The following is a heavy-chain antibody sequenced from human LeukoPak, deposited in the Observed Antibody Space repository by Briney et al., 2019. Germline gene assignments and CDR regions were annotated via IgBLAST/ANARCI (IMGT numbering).Heavy chain of an antibody. CDR1: GYTFSGYT. V-gene: IGHV3-30*04. CDR2: ISYDGSNK. CDR3: ARGGGSGSYPDDY. J-gene: IGHJ4*02. Sequence: GGSLRLSCAASGYTFSGYTMNWVRQAPGKGLEWVAVISYDGSNKYYADSVEGRFTISRDNSKNTLYLQMNSLRAEDTAVYYCARGGGSGSYPDDYWGQGTLVTVSS. D-gene: IGHD3-10*01.